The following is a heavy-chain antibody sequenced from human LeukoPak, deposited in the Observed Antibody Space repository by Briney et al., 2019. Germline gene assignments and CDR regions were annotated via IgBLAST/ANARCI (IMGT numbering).Heavy chain of an antibody. D-gene: IGHD4-17*01. CDR2: ISSSSSYT. J-gene: IGHJ5*02. CDR1: GFTFSDYD. CDR3: AKRGDYGFNWFDP. V-gene: IGHV3-11*06. Sequence: PGGSLRLSCAASGFTFSDYDMSWIRQAPGKGLEWVSFISSSSSYTNYADSVKGRFTISRDNAKNSLYLQMNGLRAEDTAVYYCAKRGDYGFNWFDPWGQGTLVTVSS.